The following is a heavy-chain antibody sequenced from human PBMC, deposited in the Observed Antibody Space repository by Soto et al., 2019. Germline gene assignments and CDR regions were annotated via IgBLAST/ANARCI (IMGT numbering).Heavy chain of an antibody. V-gene: IGHV1-3*01. Sequence: ASVKVSCKASGYTCTGYAMHWVRQAPGQRLEWMGWINAGKGNTKYSQKFQGRGTITRDTSASTAYMELSSLRSEDTAVYYCARAVAVAADFDYWGQGTLVTVSS. D-gene: IGHD6-19*01. CDR2: INAGKGNT. J-gene: IGHJ4*02. CDR1: GYTCTGYA. CDR3: ARAVAVAADFDY.